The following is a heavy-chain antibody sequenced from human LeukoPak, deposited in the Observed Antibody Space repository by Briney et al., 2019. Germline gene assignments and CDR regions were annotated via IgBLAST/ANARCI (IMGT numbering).Heavy chain of an antibody. V-gene: IGHV1-69*13. CDR3: ARRMYWSGYSNWFDP. CDR2: IIPIFGTA. J-gene: IGHJ5*02. D-gene: IGHD3-3*01. Sequence: LVKVSCKASGGTFSSYAISWVRQAPGQGLEWMGGIIPIFGTANYAQKFQGGVTITADESTSTAYMELSSLRSEDTAVYYCARRMYWSGYSNWFDPWGQGTLVTVSS. CDR1: GGTFSSYA.